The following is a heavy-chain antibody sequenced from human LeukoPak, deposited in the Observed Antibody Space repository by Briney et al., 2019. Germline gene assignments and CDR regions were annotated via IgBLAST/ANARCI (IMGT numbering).Heavy chain of an antibody. V-gene: IGHV1-18*01. D-gene: IGHD2-15*01. CDR3: ARLGSDCSGGNCY. Sequence: ASVKVSCKASGYTFTTFGITWVRQAPGQGLEWMGWISTYNGNTNYAQNLQGRVTLTTDTSTSTAYMELRSLTSDDKAVYYCARLGSDCSGGNCYWGQGTLVTASS. CDR1: GYTFTTFG. J-gene: IGHJ4*02. CDR2: ISTYNGNT.